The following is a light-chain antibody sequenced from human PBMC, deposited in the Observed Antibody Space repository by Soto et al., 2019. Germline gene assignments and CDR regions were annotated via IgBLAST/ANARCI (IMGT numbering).Light chain of an antibody. CDR1: ITDVGGYNY. J-gene: IGLJ1*01. CDR3: GSYSSTDTPFV. Sequence: QSVLAQPSSVSGSPGQSITISCTGTITDVGGYNYVSWYQHHSGKAPKLLIYEVTNRPSGISDRFSGSKSVNTASLTISGLQAEDESDYYCGSYSSTDTPFVFGTGTKLTVL. V-gene: IGLV2-14*01. CDR2: EVT.